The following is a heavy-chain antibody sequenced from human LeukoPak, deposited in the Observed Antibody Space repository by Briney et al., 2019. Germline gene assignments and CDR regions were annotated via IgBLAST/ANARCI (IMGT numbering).Heavy chain of an antibody. D-gene: IGHD4-17*01. V-gene: IGHV3-23*01. Sequence: GGSLRLSCAASGFTFSSYAMSWVRQAPGKGLEWVSGISGSGGSTPYADSVKGRFTISRDNSKNTLYLQMNSLRADDTAIYYCARIDYGDSYWGHGTLVTVSS. CDR2: ISGSGGST. CDR3: ARIDYGDSY. CDR1: GFTFSSYA. J-gene: IGHJ4*01.